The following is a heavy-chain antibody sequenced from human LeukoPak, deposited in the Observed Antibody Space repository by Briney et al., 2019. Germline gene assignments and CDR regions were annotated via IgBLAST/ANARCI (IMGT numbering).Heavy chain of an antibody. D-gene: IGHD2-15*01. Sequence: GGSLRLSCAASGFTVSSNYMSWVRQAPGKGLEWVSVIYSGGSTYYADSVKGRFTISRHNSKNTLYPQMNSLRAEDTAVYYCARDFGRDAFDIWGQGTMVTVSS. CDR2: IYSGGST. J-gene: IGHJ3*02. CDR3: ARDFGRDAFDI. CDR1: GFTVSSNY. V-gene: IGHV3-53*04.